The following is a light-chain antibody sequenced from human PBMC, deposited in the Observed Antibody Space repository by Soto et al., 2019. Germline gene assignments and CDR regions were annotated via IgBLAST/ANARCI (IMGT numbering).Light chain of an antibody. J-gene: IGLJ3*02. Sequence: QSVLSQSPSASGTPGQRVTISCSGRTSNIGTNAVNWYHQLPGTAPRLVLYNDNQRPSGVPDRFSGSRSGTSASLAISGLQSEDEADYYCSSYTSSTTQVFGGGTKLTVL. V-gene: IGLV1-44*01. CDR3: SSYTSSTTQV. CDR1: TSNIGTNA. CDR2: NDN.